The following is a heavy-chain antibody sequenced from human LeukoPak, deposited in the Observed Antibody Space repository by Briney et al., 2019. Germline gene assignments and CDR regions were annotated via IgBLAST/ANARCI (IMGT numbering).Heavy chain of an antibody. Sequence: GESLKISCKASGYSFTSYWIGWVRQMPEKGLERMGIIYPGDSDTRYSPSFQGQVTISADKSISTAYLQWSSLKASDAAMYYCARERSSGYYTEDAFDIWGQGTMVTVSS. V-gene: IGHV5-51*01. CDR1: GYSFTSYW. CDR2: IYPGDSDT. D-gene: IGHD3-22*01. J-gene: IGHJ3*02. CDR3: ARERSSGYYTEDAFDI.